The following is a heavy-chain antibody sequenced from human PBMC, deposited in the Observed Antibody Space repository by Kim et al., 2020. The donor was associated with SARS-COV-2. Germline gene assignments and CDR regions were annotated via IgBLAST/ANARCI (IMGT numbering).Heavy chain of an antibody. J-gene: IGHJ4*02. D-gene: IGHD4-17*01. CDR3: ARKDYGDYRV. V-gene: IGHV1-69*13. CDR1: GGTFSSYA. CDR2: IIPILGTA. Sequence: SVKVSCKASGGTFSSYAISWVRQAPGQGLEWMGGIIPILGTANYVQKFQGRVTITADESTSTAYMELSSLRSEDTAVYYCARKDYGDYRVWGQGTLVTVSS.